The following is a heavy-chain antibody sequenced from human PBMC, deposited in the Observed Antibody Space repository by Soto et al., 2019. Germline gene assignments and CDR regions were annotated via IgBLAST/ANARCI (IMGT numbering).Heavy chain of an antibody. CDR3: ASSGRDLGSSSPKGKNYYSYSGLDV. D-gene: IGHD6-13*01. J-gene: IGHJ6*02. CDR1: GGSISGYY. Sequence: SETLSLTCTVSGGSISGYYWAWVRQSPEKGLEWIGFIYYDGTISSNPSLNSRVTLSVDTSKNQVSLKVYSVTAADTALYYCASSGRDLGSSSPKGKNYYSYSGLDVWGQGTTVTVSS. CDR2: IYYDGTI. V-gene: IGHV4-59*01.